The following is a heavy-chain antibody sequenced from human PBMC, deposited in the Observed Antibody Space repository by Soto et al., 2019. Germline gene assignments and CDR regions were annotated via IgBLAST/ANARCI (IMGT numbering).Heavy chain of an antibody. Sequence: TLPDTCAFSGGSISSGGYSCSWIRQPPGKGLEWIGYIYYSGSTYYNPSLKSRVTMSVDTSKNQFSLKLSSVTAADTAVYYCARSCISTSCYFAYYSGMDVWGQGTTVTVSS. V-gene: IGHV4-30-2*01. D-gene: IGHD2-2*01. CDR1: GGSISSGGYS. CDR3: ARSCISTSCYFAYYSGMDV. J-gene: IGHJ6*02. CDR2: IYYSGST.